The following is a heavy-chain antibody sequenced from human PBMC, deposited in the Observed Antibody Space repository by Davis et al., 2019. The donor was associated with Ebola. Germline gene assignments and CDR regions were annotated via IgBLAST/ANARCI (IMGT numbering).Heavy chain of an antibody. CDR3: ARWGSHAVGMDV. Sequence: SETLSLTCAVYGGSFSGYYWSWIRQPPGKGLEWIGEINHSGSTNYNPSLKSRVTISVDTSKNQFSLKLSSVTAADTAVYHCARWGSHAVGMDVWGQGTTVTVSS. CDR2: INHSGST. CDR1: GGSFSGYY. V-gene: IGHV4-34*01. J-gene: IGHJ6*02. D-gene: IGHD3-16*01.